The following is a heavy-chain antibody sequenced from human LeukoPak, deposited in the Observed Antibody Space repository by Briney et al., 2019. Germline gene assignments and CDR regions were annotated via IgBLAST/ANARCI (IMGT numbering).Heavy chain of an antibody. J-gene: IGHJ4*02. CDR2: IDSFGSSK. D-gene: IGHD3-22*01. CDR3: ARSDHYHDNSGYDV. V-gene: IGHV3-74*01. Sequence: PGGSLRLSCAASGFTFSSYWMHWVRQAPGKGLVWVSRIDSFGSSKNYADSVRGRFTISRDNAKYTLYLQMSSLRADDTAVYYCARSDHYHDNSGYDVWGQGTLATVSS. CDR1: GFTFSSYW.